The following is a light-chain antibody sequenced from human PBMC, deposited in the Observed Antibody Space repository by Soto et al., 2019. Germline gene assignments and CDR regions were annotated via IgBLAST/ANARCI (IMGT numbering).Light chain of an antibody. Sequence: EIVLTQSPGTLSLSPGERATLSCRASQGVSSSYLAWYQQKPGQAPRLLIYGASSSATGIPDRFSGSGSGSDFILPISRPAPEDSAVYSCQESGSSPPYTIGHGTKLEIK. V-gene: IGKV3-20*01. CDR2: GAS. CDR3: QESGSSPPYT. CDR1: QGVSSSY. J-gene: IGKJ2*01.